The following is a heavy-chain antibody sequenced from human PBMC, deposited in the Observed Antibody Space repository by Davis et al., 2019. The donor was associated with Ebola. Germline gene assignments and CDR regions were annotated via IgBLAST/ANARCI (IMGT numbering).Heavy chain of an antibody. J-gene: IGHJ4*02. CDR3: ARELHGGAFNF. CDR2: IDPKSGGG. V-gene: IGHV1-2*02. D-gene: IGHD1-1*01. CDR1: GYTFIAYY. Sequence: ASVKVSCKASGYTFIAYYIHWVRQAPGQGLEWMGWIDPKSGGGNYAPKFQGRVTMTTDTSISTAYMDLSSLKSDDTAVFYCARELHGGAFNFWGQGTLVTVSS.